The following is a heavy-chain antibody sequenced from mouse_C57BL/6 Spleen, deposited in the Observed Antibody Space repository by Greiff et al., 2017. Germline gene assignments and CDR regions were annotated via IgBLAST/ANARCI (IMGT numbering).Heavy chain of an antibody. CDR1: GYTFTSYW. Sequence: QVQLQQPGTELVKPGASVKLSCKASGYTFTSYWMHWVKQRPGQGLEWIGNINPSNGGTNYNEKFKSKATLTVDKTSSTAYMQLSSLTSVDSAVYDGARVGESTTVVGTSLDHFDYWGQGTTLTVSS. D-gene: IGHD1-1*01. V-gene: IGHV1-53*01. CDR3: ARVGESTTVVGTSLDHFDY. J-gene: IGHJ2*01. CDR2: INPSNGGT.